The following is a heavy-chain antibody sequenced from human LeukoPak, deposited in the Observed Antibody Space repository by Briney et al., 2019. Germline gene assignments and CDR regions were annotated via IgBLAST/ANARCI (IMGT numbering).Heavy chain of an antibody. D-gene: IGHD2-2*01. CDR3: AGDCSSTSCHPGWFDP. J-gene: IGHJ5*02. CDR1: SGSFSGYY. CDR2: INHSGST. Sequence: PSETLSLTCAVYSGSFSGYYWSWIRQPPGKGLEWIGEINHSGSTNYNPSLKSRVTISVDTSKNQFSLKLSSVTAADTAVYYCAGDCSSTSCHPGWFDPWGQGTLVTVSS. V-gene: IGHV4-34*01.